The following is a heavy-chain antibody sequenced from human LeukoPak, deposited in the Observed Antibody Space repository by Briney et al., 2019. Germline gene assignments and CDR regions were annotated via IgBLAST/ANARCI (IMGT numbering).Heavy chain of an antibody. CDR3: ARQYGEPGYSSSRHYFDY. CDR1: GYSFTSYW. D-gene: IGHD6-13*01. Sequence: GESLKISCKGSGYSFTSYWIGWVRQMPGKGLEWMGIIYPGDSDTRYSPSFQGQVTISADKSISTAYLQWSSLKASDTAMYYCARQYGEPGYSSSRHYFDYWGQGTLVTVSS. J-gene: IGHJ4*02. CDR2: IYPGDSDT. V-gene: IGHV5-51*01.